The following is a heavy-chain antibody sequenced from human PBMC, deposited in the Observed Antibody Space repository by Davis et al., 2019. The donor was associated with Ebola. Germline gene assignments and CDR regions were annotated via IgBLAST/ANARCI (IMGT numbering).Heavy chain of an antibody. D-gene: IGHD5-18*01. CDR3: ARGVDTAMVTLPYHFEY. Sequence: GESLKISCGASGFTFSSYGMHWVRQAPGKGLEWVALISYDETDEYYADSVKGRFTISRDNSNNTLYLQMNSLRAEDTAVYYCARGVDTAMVTLPYHFEYWGQGALVTVSS. J-gene: IGHJ4*02. CDR1: GFTFSSYG. CDR2: ISYDETDE. V-gene: IGHV3-30*03.